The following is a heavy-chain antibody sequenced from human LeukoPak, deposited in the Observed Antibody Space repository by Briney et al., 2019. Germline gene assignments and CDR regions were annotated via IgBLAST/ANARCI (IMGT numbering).Heavy chain of an antibody. CDR3: VYRTKVTSVDH. CDR1: GFSLNPNAVA. V-gene: IGHV2-5*01. CDR2: IYGHGDE. Sequence: SGPTLVRPTKTLTLTCTFSGFSLNPNAVAVGWVRQPQGQALECLTFIYGHGDERYSSSLESRLTITKDTSKNQEVLTMTDMDYVDTATYYCVYRTKVTSVDHWGQGTLVTVSS. D-gene: IGHD4-17*01. J-gene: IGHJ4*02.